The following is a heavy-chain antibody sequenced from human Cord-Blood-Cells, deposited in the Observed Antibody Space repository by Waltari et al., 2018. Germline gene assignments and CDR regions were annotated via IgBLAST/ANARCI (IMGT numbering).Heavy chain of an antibody. CDR2: IYTSGST. V-gene: IGHV4-4*07. D-gene: IGHD2-2*01. CDR1: GGSISSYY. CDR3: ARDPPLIVVVPAAIAYWFDP. J-gene: IGHJ5*02. Sequence: QVQLQESGPGLVKPSETLSLTCTVSGGSISSYYWSWIRQPAGKGLEWIGRIYTSGSTNYNPSLKSRVTMSVDTSKNRFSLKLSSVTAADTAVYYCARDPPLIVVVPAAIAYWFDPWGQGTLVTVSS.